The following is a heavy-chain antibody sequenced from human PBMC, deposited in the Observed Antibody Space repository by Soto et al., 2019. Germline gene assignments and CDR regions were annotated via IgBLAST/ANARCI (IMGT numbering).Heavy chain of an antibody. J-gene: IGHJ3*02. V-gene: IGHV1-69*06. CDR1: GGSFRSYA. Sequence: SVKVSFTASGGSFRSYAISLVRQAPVQGLEWMGGIIPIFGAPTYAQKFQGRVTIIADKSTSTAYMELSSLRSEDTALYYCARAGPVSGNHAFDIWGQGTLVTVSS. CDR3: ARAGPVSGNHAFDI. CDR2: IIPIFGAP. D-gene: IGHD6-19*01.